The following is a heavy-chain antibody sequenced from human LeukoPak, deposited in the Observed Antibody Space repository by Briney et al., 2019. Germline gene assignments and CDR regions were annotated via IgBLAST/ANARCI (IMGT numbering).Heavy chain of an antibody. CDR3: ARVLSYPKRYLDY. V-gene: IGHV3-23*01. CDR1: GFTFSNYD. CDR2: ISGSGLST. Sequence: GGSLRLSCAASGFTFSNYDMNWVRQAPGKGLEWVSTISGSGLSTYYADSVKGRFTFSRDNSKNTLYLQMNSLRAEDTAVYYCARVLSYPKRYLDYWGQGTLVTVAS. J-gene: IGHJ4*02. D-gene: IGHD1-26*01.